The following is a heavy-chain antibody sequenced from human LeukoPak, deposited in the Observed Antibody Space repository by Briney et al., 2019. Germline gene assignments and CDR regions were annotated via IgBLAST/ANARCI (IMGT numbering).Heavy chain of an antibody. CDR2: QSIYTGNT. CDR3: ARDGRLLETALGTYEHYGMDV. V-gene: IGHV1-18*01. CDR1: GYTFARYG. D-gene: IGHD5-18*01. Sequence: ASVKVSCKGSGYTFARYGVIWVRQAPGQGLEWLGWQSIYTGNTNYAQKVQGRVTMTTETSTNTAYMELRSLRSDDTAVYYCARDGRLLETALGTYEHYGMDVWGQGTTVTVSS. J-gene: IGHJ6*02.